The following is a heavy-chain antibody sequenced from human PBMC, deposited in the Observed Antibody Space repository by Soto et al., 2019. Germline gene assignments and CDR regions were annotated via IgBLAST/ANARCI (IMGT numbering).Heavy chain of an antibody. Sequence: GESLKISCKASGYSFSNYWIGWVRQMPGKGLEWLGLIYAGDSDTKYSPSIQGQVTFSADRSTSTAYLQWSSLKASDTAMYYCARVADPYSFGYGGMDVWGQGTTVTVSS. J-gene: IGHJ6*02. CDR3: ARVADPYSFGYGGMDV. D-gene: IGHD3-22*01. CDR1: GYSFSNYW. V-gene: IGHV5-51*01. CDR2: IYAGDSDT.